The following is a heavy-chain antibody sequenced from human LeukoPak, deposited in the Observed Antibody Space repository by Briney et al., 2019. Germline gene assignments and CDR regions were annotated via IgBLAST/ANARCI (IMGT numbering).Heavy chain of an antibody. J-gene: IGHJ4*02. D-gene: IGHD4-23*01. Sequence: PGGSLRLSCAASGXTFSSHSMNWVRQAPGKGLEWVSYISSGSRSIYYADSVKGRFTISRDNAKNSLYLQMNSLRDEDTAVYYCARDHRWSSDYWGQGTLVTVSS. V-gene: IGHV3-48*02. CDR2: ISSGSRSI. CDR1: GXTFSSHS. CDR3: ARDHRWSSDY.